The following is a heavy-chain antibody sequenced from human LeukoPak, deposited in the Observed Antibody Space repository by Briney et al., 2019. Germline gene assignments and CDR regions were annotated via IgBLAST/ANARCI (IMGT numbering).Heavy chain of an antibody. CDR2: IWFDGSNK. Sequence: GGSLRLSCAASGVTFSTYGMHWVRQAPGKGLEWVAVIWFDGSNKYYVDSVKGRFSISRDNSKNTLYLQMNSLRAEDTAVYYCARDRGSGDSFDLWGQGTVVTVSS. V-gene: IGHV3-33*01. D-gene: IGHD6-19*01. CDR3: ARDRGSGDSFDL. CDR1: GVTFSTYG. J-gene: IGHJ3*01.